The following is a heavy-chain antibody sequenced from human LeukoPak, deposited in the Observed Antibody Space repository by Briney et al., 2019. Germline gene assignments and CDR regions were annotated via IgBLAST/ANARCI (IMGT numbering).Heavy chain of an antibody. CDR3: ARDFGGYGGNDL. CDR1: GGSISSSSYY. D-gene: IGHD4-23*01. J-gene: IGHJ4*02. V-gene: IGHV4-39*07. CDR2: IYYSGST. Sequence: PSQTLSLTCTVSGGSISSSSYYWGWIRQPPGKGLEWIGSIYYSGSTYYNPSLKSRVTISVDTSKNQFSLKLSSVTAADTAVYYCARDFGGYGGNDLGGQGTLVTVSS.